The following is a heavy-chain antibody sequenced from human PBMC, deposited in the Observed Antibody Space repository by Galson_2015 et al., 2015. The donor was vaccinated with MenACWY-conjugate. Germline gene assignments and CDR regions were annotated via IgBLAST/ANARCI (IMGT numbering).Heavy chain of an antibody. D-gene: IGHD1-26*01. V-gene: IGHV5-51*01. CDR3: ARHPPGGRGMDV. CDR1: GYSFTTYW. CDR2: ISPGDSNT. Sequence: QSGAEVKKPGESLKISCTTTGYSFTTYWIAWVRQMPGKGLEWMGLISPGDSNTRYSPSFQGQVTISADKSINTAYLQWSSLRASDTAMYYCARHPPGGRGMDVWGRGTTVTVSS. J-gene: IGHJ6*02.